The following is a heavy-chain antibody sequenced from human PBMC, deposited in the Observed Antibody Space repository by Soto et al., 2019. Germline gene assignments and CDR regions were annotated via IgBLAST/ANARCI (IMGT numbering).Heavy chain of an antibody. Sequence: TLSLTCTVSGGSISSGDYYWSWIRQPPGKGLEWIGYIYYSGSTYYNPSLKSRVTISVDTSKNQFSLKLSSVTAADTAVYYCARRDSSSFYDYWGQGTLVTVSS. CDR3: ARRDSSSFYDY. V-gene: IGHV4-30-4*01. J-gene: IGHJ4*02. CDR1: GGSISSGDYY. D-gene: IGHD6-13*01. CDR2: IYYSGST.